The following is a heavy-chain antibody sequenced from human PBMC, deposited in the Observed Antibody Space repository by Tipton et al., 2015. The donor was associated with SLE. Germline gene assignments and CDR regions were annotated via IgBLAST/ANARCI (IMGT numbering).Heavy chain of an antibody. CDR2: IYYSGST. D-gene: IGHD5-12*01. V-gene: IGHV4-59*01. Sequence: TLSLTCTVSGGSISSYYWSWIRQPPGKGLEWIGYIYYSGSTNYNPSPKSRVTISVDTSKNQFSLKLSSVTAADTAVYYCARMYSGYGVFDYWGQGTLVTVSS. CDR3: ARMYSGYGVFDY. CDR1: GGSISSYY. J-gene: IGHJ4*02.